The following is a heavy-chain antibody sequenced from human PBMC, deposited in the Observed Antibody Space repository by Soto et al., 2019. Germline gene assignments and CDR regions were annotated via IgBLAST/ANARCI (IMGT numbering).Heavy chain of an antibody. Sequence: PSVTNALPYAVCDDSIKSLDWRSWIRKPPGKGLEWIGETYQGGNINYNPSLKSRVNISMDKSKNQFSLNLYSVTAADTAVYYCARDHRFGDKWAFDYWGEGVLVTGSS. V-gene: IGHV4-4*02. D-gene: IGHD1-26*01. CDR1: DDSIKSLDW. CDR2: TYQGGNI. J-gene: IGHJ4*02. CDR3: ARDHRFGDKWAFDY.